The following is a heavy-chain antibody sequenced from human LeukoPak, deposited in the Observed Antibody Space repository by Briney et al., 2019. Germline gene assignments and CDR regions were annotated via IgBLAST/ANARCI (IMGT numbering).Heavy chain of an antibody. D-gene: IGHD1-26*01. J-gene: IGHJ4*02. CDR3: ARVGTWELQRVFDY. Sequence: PGGSLRLSCAASGFSFTDYWMAWVRQVPGKGLEWVANIQGGGSESYYVVSVKGRFTISRENAKNSLYLQMDNLRVEDTAVYYCARVGTWELQRVFDYWGQGTPVTVPS. CDR1: GFSFTDYW. V-gene: IGHV3-7*01. CDR2: IQGGGSES.